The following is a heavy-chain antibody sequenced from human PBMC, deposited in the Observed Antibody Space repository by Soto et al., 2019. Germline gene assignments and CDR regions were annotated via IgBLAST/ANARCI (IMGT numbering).Heavy chain of an antibody. J-gene: IGHJ4*02. D-gene: IGHD6-19*01. Sequence: LSLTCAVYGGSFSGYYWSWIRQPPGKGLEWIGEINHSGSTNYNPSLKSRVTISVDTSKNQFSLKLSSVTAADTAVYYCARAPFNSGWYYFDYWGQGTLVTVSS. V-gene: IGHV4-34*01. CDR1: GGSFSGYY. CDR2: INHSGST. CDR3: ARAPFNSGWYYFDY.